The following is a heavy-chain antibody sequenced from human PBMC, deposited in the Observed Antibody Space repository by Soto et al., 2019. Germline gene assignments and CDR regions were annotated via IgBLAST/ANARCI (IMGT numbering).Heavy chain of an antibody. CDR3: ARASSIAARPGRGKAFDI. Sequence: SETLSLTCAVYGGSFSGYYWSWIRQPPGKGLEWIGEINHSGSTNCNPSLKSRVTISVDTSKNQFSLKLSPVTAADTAVYYCARASSIAARPGRGKAFDIWGQGPMVTVSS. CDR1: GGSFSGYY. V-gene: IGHV4-34*01. D-gene: IGHD6-6*01. CDR2: INHSGST. J-gene: IGHJ3*02.